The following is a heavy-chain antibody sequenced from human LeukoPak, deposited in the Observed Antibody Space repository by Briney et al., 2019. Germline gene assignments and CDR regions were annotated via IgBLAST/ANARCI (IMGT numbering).Heavy chain of an antibody. CDR3: ARDNGVGSGTISDY. Sequence: PSETLSLTCTVSGGSISSSSYYWGWIRQPPGKGLEWIGSIYYSGSTYYNPSLESRVTISVDTSKNQFSLKLSSVTAADTAVYYCARDNGVGSGTISDYWGQGTLVTVSS. J-gene: IGHJ4*02. V-gene: IGHV4-39*07. CDR1: GGSISSSSYY. CDR2: IYYSGST. D-gene: IGHD3-10*01.